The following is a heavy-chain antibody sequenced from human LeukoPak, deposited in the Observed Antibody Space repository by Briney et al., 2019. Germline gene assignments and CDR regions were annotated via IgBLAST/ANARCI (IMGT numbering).Heavy chain of an antibody. CDR2: IYYSGST. D-gene: IGHD1-26*01. CDR1: GGSISGSSYY. CDR3: ARHSSFFSPLYP. V-gene: IGHV4-39*01. Sequence: SETLSLTCTVSGGSISGSSYYWGWIRQPPGKGLEWIGTIYYSGSTYYNPSLKSRLTISVDTFKNQFSLNLSSVTAADTTIYYCARHSSFFSPLYPWGQGTLVTVSS. J-gene: IGHJ5*02.